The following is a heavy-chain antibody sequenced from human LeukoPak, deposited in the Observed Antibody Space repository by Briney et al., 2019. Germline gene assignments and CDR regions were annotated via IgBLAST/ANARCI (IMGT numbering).Heavy chain of an antibody. J-gene: IGHJ4*02. CDR1: GGSISSYY. CDR3: ARGIVYSYGYEFDY. Sequence: SETLSLTCTVSGGSISSYYWSWIRQPPGKGLEWIGYIYYSGSTNYNPSLKSRVTISVDTSKNQFSLKLSSVTAADTAVYYCARGIVYSYGYEFDYWGQGTLVTVSS. CDR2: IYYSGST. V-gene: IGHV4-59*01. D-gene: IGHD5-18*01.